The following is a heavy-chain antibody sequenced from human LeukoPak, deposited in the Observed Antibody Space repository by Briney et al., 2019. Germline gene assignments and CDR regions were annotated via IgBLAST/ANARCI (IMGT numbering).Heavy chain of an antibody. Sequence: SLRLSCVASGFSFSNNWMRWVRHAPRGGLGWVSAITWNSATIIYADSVKGRFTISRDNAKNSVYLQMNSLRAEDTALYYCAKGRGFFEGACFDYWGRGTLVTVSS. CDR2: ITWNSATI. D-gene: IGHD3-3*01. CDR1: GFSFSNNW. V-gene: IGHV3-9*01. J-gene: IGHJ4*02. CDR3: AKGRGFFEGACFDY.